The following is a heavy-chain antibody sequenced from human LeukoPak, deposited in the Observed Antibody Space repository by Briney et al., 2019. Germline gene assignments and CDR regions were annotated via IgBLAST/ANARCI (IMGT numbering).Heavy chain of an antibody. CDR1: GYTFTSYY. CDR2: INPSGGST. J-gene: IGHJ4*02. Sequence: ASVKVSCKASGYTFTSYYMHWVRQAPGQGLELMGIINPSGGSTSYAQKFQGRVTMTRDTSTSTVYMELSSLRSEDTAVYYCARARTHRIAAAGTDYWGQGTLVTVSS. V-gene: IGHV1-46*01. D-gene: IGHD6-13*01. CDR3: ARARTHRIAAAGTDY.